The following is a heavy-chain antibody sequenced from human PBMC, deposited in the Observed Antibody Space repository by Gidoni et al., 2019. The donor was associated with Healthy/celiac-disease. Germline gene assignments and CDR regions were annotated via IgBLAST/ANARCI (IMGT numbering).Heavy chain of an antibody. CDR1: GFTFRSYA. D-gene: IGHD3-22*01. V-gene: IGHV3-30-3*01. CDR3: ARGHGYDSSGYYVFVDY. Sequence: QVQLVESGGGVVQPGRSLRLSCAASGFTFRSYAMHWVRQAPGKGLAWVAVISYDGSNKYYADSVKGRFTISRDNSKNTLYLQMNSLRAEDTAVYYCARGHGYDSSGYYVFVDYWGQGTLVTVSS. CDR2: ISYDGSNK. J-gene: IGHJ4*02.